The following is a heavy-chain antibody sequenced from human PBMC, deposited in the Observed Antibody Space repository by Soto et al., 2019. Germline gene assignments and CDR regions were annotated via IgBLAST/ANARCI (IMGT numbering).Heavy chain of an antibody. Sequence: GGSLRLSCAASGFTFSDYYMSWIRQAPGKGLEWVSYISSSSSYTNYADSVKGRFTISRDNAKNSLYLQMNSLRAEDTAVYYCARDGKAAAGDDYWGQGTLVTVSS. CDR3: ARDGKAAAGDDY. V-gene: IGHV3-11*06. J-gene: IGHJ4*02. CDR1: GFTFSDYY. D-gene: IGHD6-13*01. CDR2: ISSSSSYT.